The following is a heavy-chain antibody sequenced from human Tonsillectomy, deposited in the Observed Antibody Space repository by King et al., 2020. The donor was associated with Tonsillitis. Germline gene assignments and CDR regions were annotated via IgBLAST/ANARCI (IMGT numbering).Heavy chain of an antibody. D-gene: IGHD3-10*01. CDR3: ARDATLYGSGSHAFDI. J-gene: IGHJ3*02. Sequence: VQLVESGAEVKKPGSSVKVSCKAPGCTFSTYAISWVRQAPGQGLEWMGAIIPIFGKINYAQKFQGRVTITADESTSIAYMELSSLRSDDTAVYYCARDATLYGSGSHAFDIWGQGTMVTVSS. CDR1: GCTFSTYA. V-gene: IGHV1-69*01. CDR2: IIPIFGKI.